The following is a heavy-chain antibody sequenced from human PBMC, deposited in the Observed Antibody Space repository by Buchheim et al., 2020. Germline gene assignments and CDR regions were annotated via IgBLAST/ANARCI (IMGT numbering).Heavy chain of an antibody. CDR2: ISYDGSNK. V-gene: IGHV3-30-3*01. CDR1: GFTFSSYA. D-gene: IGHD5-18*01. Sequence: QVQLVESGGGVVQPGRSLRLSCAASGFTFSSYAMHWVRQAPGKGLEWVAVISYDGSNKYYADSVKGRFTISRDNSKNTLYLQMNSLRAEDTAVYYCARDGSWIQLAPPFDYWGQGTL. CDR3: ARDGSWIQLAPPFDY. J-gene: IGHJ4*02.